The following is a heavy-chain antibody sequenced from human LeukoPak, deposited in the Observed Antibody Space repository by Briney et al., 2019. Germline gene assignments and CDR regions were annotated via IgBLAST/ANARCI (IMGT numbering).Heavy chain of an antibody. CDR1: GYTFTSYD. Sequence: ASVKVSCKASGYTFTSYDINWVRQAPGQGLEWMGWMNPNSGNTGYAQKFQGRVTMTRNTSISTAYMELSSLRSEDTAVYYCARGVLRYFDWLLSKTTYYYMDVWGKGTTVTISS. D-gene: IGHD3-9*01. CDR2: MNPNSGNT. J-gene: IGHJ6*03. CDR3: ARGVLRYFDWLLSKTTYYYMDV. V-gene: IGHV1-8*01.